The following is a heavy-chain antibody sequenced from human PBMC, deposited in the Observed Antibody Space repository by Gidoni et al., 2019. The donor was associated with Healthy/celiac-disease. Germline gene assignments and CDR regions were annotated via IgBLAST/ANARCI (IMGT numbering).Heavy chain of an antibody. J-gene: IGHJ4*02. D-gene: IGHD2-15*01. CDR2: ISGSGGST. V-gene: IGHV3-23*01. Sequence: EVQLLESGGGLVQPGGSLRLSCAASGFTFISYAMSWVRQAPGKGLEWVSAISGSGGSTYYADSVKGRFTISRDKSKNTLYLQMNSLRAEDTAVYYCAKDGDWSGGSCYSGNFDYWGQGTLVTVSS. CDR1: GFTFISYA. CDR3: AKDGDWSGGSCYSGNFDY.